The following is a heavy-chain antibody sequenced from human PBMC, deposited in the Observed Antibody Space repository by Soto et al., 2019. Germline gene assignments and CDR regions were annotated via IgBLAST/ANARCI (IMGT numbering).Heavy chain of an antibody. J-gene: IGHJ4*02. V-gene: IGHV4-4*02. CDR2: IYHSGST. D-gene: IGHD3-22*01. CDR1: GGSISSSNW. Sequence: NPSETLSLTCAVSGGSISSSNWWSWVRQPPGKGLEWIGEIYHSGSTNYNPSLKSRVTISVGKSKNQFSLKLSSVTAADTAVYYCVPVYYYDSSGYYRDVFDYWGQGTLVTVSS. CDR3: VPVYYYDSSGYYRDVFDY.